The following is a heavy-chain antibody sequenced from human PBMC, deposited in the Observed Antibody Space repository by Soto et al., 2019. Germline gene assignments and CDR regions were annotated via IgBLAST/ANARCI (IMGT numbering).Heavy chain of an antibody. V-gene: IGHV4-39*01. Sequence: SETLSLTCNVSGASISSGNFYWGWIRQPPGKGLEWIGFIFYGGTTYYNPSLESRVAISVDTSKNRFYLRLSSVTAADTAVYYCASAPGFNLFDSWGQGTLVTVSS. CDR1: GASISSGNFY. CDR2: IFYGGTT. CDR3: ASAPGFNLFDS. D-gene: IGHD7-27*01. J-gene: IGHJ4*02.